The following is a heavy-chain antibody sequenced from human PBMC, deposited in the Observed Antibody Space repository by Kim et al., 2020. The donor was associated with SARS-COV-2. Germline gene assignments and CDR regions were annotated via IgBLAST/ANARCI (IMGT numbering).Heavy chain of an antibody. D-gene: IGHD4-17*01. Sequence: GGSLRLSCAASGFTFGSYSMNWVRQAPGKGLEWVSSISSSSTYIYYADSVKGRFTISRDNAKNSLYLQMNSLRAEDTAVYYCARDLGTYGGNSYFDYWGQGTLVTVSS. CDR3: ARDLGTYGGNSYFDY. CDR1: GFTFGSYS. V-gene: IGHV3-21*01. CDR2: ISSSSTYI. J-gene: IGHJ4*02.